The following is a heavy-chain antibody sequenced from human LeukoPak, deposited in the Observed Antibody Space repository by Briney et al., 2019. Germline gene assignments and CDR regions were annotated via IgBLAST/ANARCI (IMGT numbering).Heavy chain of an antibody. CDR1: GYTFTSYV. J-gene: IGHJ5*02. V-gene: IGHV1-18*01. CDR2: ISAYNGNT. Sequence: ASVKVSCKASGYTFTSYVISWVRQAPGQGLEWMGWISAYNGNTNYAQKLQGRVTMTTDTSTSTAYMELRSLRSDDTAVYYCARDGTYYDFWSGYLHNWFDPWGQGTLVTVSS. D-gene: IGHD3-3*01. CDR3: ARDGTYYDFWSGYLHNWFDP.